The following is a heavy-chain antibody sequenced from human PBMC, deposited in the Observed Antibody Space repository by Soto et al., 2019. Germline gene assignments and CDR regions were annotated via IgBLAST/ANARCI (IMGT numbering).Heavy chain of an antibody. CDR3: ARDFIILIGYVKPVLHCYYGMDV. V-gene: IGHV3-7*05. CDR1: GFTFSSYW. CDR2: IKQDGSEK. J-gene: IGHJ6*02. Sequence: PGWSLRLSSAASGFTFSSYWMSLVRQAPEKGQERVSNIKQDGSEKYYLNSVKGRFTISRDNAKNSLYLQMNSLRAEAAAVYYCARDFIILIGYVKPVLHCYYGMDVWGQGTTVTVSS. D-gene: IGHD3-9*01.